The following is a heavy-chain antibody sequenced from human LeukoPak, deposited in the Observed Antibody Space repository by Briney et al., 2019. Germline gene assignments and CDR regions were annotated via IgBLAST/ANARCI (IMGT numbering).Heavy chain of an antibody. CDR3: ARVKSYYDSSGLDY. Sequence: GGSLRLSCAASGFTVSSNYMSWVRQAPGKGLEWVSVIYSGGSTYYADSVKGRFTISRDNSKKTLYLQMNSLRAEDTAVYYCARVKSYYDSSGLDYWGQGTLVTVSS. CDR1: GFTVSSNY. CDR2: IYSGGST. D-gene: IGHD3-22*01. J-gene: IGHJ4*02. V-gene: IGHV3-53*01.